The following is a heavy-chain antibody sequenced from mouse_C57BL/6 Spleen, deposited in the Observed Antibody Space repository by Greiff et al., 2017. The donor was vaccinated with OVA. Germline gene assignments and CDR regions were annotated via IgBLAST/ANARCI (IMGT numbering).Heavy chain of an antibody. CDR3: TRRLITTVVATGYFDV. V-gene: IGHV1-15*01. CDR2: IDPETGGT. J-gene: IGHJ1*03. CDR1: GYTFTDYE. D-gene: IGHD1-1*01. Sequence: QVQLQQSGAELVRPGASVTLSCKASGYTFTDYEMHWVKQTPVHGLEWIGAIDPETGGTAYNQKFKGKAILTADKSSSTAYMELRSLTSEDSAVYYCTRRLITTVVATGYFDVWGTGTTVTVSS.